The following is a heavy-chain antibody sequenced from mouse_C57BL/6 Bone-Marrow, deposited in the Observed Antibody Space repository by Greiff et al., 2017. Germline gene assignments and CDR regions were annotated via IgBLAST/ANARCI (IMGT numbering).Heavy chain of an antibody. D-gene: IGHD2-1*01. CDR3: ARRRYGNLFAY. CDR1: GFTFSSYG. J-gene: IGHJ3*01. Sequence: DVKLQESGGDLVKPGGSLKLSCAASGFTFSSYGMSWVRQTPDKRLEWVATISSGGSYTYYPDSVKGRFTISRDNAKNTLYLQMSSLKSEDTAMYYCARRRYGNLFAYWGQGTLVTVSA. CDR2: ISSGGSYT. V-gene: IGHV5-6*02.